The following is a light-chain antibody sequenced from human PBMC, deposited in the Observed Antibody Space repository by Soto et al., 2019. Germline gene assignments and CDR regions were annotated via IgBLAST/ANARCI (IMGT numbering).Light chain of an antibody. J-gene: IGLJ1*01. Sequence: QSVLTQPPSVSEAPRQRVTISCSGRRSNIGDNAVNWYQQLPGKAPKLLIYYDDLLPSGVSDRFSGSKSGTSASLAISGLQSDDEADYYCSAWDDTLNGDVFGTGTKVTVL. V-gene: IGLV1-36*01. CDR3: SAWDDTLNGDV. CDR1: RSNIGDNA. CDR2: YDD.